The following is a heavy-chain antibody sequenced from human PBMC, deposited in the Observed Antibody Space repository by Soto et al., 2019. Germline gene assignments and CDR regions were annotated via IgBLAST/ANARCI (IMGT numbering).Heavy chain of an antibody. D-gene: IGHD2-15*01. V-gene: IGHV4-59*01. Sequence: QVQLQESGPGLVKPSETLSLTCTVSGGSISSYYWRWIRQPPGKGLEWIGYIYYTGSTDHNPSLKTRVTISLETSKTQAALHLTSVTAADTAVYYCAAAARYWGQGVLVTVSS. J-gene: IGHJ4*02. CDR1: GGSISSYY. CDR2: IYYTGST. CDR3: AAAARY.